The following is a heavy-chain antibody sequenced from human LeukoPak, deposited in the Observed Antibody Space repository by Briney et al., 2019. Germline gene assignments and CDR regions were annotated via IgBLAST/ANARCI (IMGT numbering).Heavy chain of an antibody. CDR2: ISYDGSNK. CDR3: ARDPRMVRGVTFNWFDP. V-gene: IGHV3-30-3*01. Sequence: GGSLRLSCAASGFTFSSYAMHWVRQAPGKGLKWVAVISYDGSNKYYADSVKGRFTISRDNSKNTLYLQMNSLRAEDTAVYYCARDPRMVRGVTFNWFDPWGQGTLVTVSS. J-gene: IGHJ5*02. CDR1: GFTFSSYA. D-gene: IGHD3-10*01.